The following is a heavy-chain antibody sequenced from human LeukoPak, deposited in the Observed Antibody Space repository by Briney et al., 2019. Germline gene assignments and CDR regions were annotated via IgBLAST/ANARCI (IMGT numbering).Heavy chain of an antibody. J-gene: IGHJ3*02. CDR1: GFTFSSYA. CDR2: ISGSGGST. D-gene: IGHD3-22*01. CDR3: AKDPSYDSSGTHDAFDI. Sequence: GGSLRLSCAASGFTFSSYAMSWVRQAPGKGLEWVSAISGSGGSTYYADSVKGRFTISRDNSKNTLYLQMNSLRAEDTAVYYCAKDPSYDSSGTHDAFDIWGQGTMVTVS. V-gene: IGHV3-23*01.